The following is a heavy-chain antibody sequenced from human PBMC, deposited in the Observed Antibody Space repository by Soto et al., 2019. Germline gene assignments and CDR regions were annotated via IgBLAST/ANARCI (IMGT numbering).Heavy chain of an antibody. CDR2: FDPEDGET. CDR3: ATLRWRARGYYYYGMDV. CDR1: GYTLTELS. D-gene: IGHD2-15*01. J-gene: IGHJ6*02. Sequence: ASVKVSCKVSGYTLTELSMHWVRQAPGKGLEWVGGFDPEDGETIYAQKFQGRVTMTEDTSTDTAYMELSSLRSEDTAVYYCATLRWRARGYYYYGMDVWGQGTTVTVS. V-gene: IGHV1-24*01.